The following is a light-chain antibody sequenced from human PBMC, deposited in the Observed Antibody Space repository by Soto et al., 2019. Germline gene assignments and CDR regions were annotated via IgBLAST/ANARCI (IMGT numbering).Light chain of an antibody. CDR3: QKYNSAPRT. CDR2: AAS. V-gene: IGKV1-27*01. J-gene: IGKJ1*01. CDR1: QDINNY. Sequence: DIQMTQSPSSLSASVGDRVTITCRASQDINNYLAWYQVQPGKGPKLLIYAASTLQSGVPSRFSGSGSGTDFTLTISSLQPEDVATSFCQKYNSAPRTFGQGTRVEI.